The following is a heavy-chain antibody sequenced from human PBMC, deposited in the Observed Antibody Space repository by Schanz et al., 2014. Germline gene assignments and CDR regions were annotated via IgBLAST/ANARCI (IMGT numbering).Heavy chain of an antibody. CDR3: AAAGDFWSGYFKFDP. CDR2: IRNKVNSYTT. CDR1: GFTFSDHY. D-gene: IGHD3-3*01. Sequence: EVHLVESGGGLVQPGGSLRLSCAASGFTFSDHYMDWVRQAPGKGLEWVGRIRNKVNSYTTEYAASVKGRFTISRDDSKNSLYLQMNSLKTEDTAVYYCAAAGDFWSGYFKFDPRGQGTLVTVSS. J-gene: IGHJ5*02. V-gene: IGHV3-72*01.